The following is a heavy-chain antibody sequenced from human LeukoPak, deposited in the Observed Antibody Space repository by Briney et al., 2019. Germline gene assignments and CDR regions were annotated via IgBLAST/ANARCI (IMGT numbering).Heavy chain of an antibody. CDR3: AREKSSFFDSSGYFDH. V-gene: IGHV3-48*03. CDR1: GFTFSSYE. J-gene: IGHJ4*02. D-gene: IGHD3-22*01. Sequence: GGSLRLSCAASGFTFSSYEMNWVRQAPGKGLEWVSFISSSGSAIHYADSVRGRFTISRDNAKNSLFLQMSRLRAEDTAVYYCAREKSSFFDSSGYFDHWGQGTRVTVSS. CDR2: ISSSGSAI.